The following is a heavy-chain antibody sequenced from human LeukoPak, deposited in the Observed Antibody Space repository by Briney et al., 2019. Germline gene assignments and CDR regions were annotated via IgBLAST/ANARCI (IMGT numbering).Heavy chain of an antibody. V-gene: IGHV3-30*03. CDR1: GFTFSSYG. CDR2: ISYDGSNK. Sequence: TGGSLRLSCAASGFTFSSYGMHWVRQAPGKGLEWVAVISYDGSNKYYADSVKGRFTISRDNSKNTLYLQMNSLRAEDTAVYYCAVGYGAFDIWGQGTMVTVSS. CDR3: AVGYGAFDI. D-gene: IGHD3-22*01. J-gene: IGHJ3*02.